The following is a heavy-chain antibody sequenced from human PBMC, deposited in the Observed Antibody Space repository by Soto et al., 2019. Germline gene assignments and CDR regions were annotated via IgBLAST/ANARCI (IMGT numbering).Heavy chain of an antibody. J-gene: IGHJ4*02. V-gene: IGHV3-11*04. CDR3: ARESEDLTSNFDY. CDR1: GFTFSDYY. CDR2: ISSTGSTI. Sequence: GGSLRLSCAASGFTFSDYYMSWIRRAPGKGLEWLSYISSTGSTIYYADSVKGRFTISRDNSRNSLYLQMNSLRAEDTAVYYCARESEDLTSNFDYWGQGTLVTVSS.